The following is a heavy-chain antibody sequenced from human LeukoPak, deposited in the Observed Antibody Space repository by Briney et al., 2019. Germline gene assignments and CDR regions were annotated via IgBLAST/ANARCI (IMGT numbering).Heavy chain of an antibody. J-gene: IGHJ3*02. CDR1: GFTFSDHY. CDR2: ISNSGSII. V-gene: IGHV3-11*01. CDR3: ASSTGDDYGDSHAYEI. D-gene: IGHD4-17*01. Sequence: PGGSLRLSCAASGFTFSDHYMGWIRQAPGKGLEWISYISNSGSIIFYADSVKGRFTISRDNAKNSLYLQINSLRAEDTAVYYCASSTGDDYGDSHAYEIWGQGTMVTVSS.